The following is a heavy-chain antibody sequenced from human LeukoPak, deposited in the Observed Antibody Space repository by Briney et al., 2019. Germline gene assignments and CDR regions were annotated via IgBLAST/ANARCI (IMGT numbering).Heavy chain of an antibody. V-gene: IGHV3-21*01. D-gene: IGHD5-24*01. CDR1: GFTFSSYN. Sequence: GGSLRLSCAASGFTFSSYNMNWVRQAPGRGLEWVSSISSSGSYTYYTDSVKGRFTISRDNAKNSLYLQMNSLRAEDTAVYYCARRDGYSFDYWGQGTLVTVSS. CDR2: ISSSGSYT. CDR3: ARRDGYSFDY. J-gene: IGHJ4*02.